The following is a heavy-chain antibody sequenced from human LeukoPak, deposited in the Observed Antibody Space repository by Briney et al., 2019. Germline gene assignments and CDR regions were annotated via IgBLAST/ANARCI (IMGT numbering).Heavy chain of an antibody. D-gene: IGHD3-3*01. Sequence: PSETLSLTCTVSGGSISSYYWRWLRQPPGKGLEWIGYIYYSGSTNYNPSLKSRVTISVDTSKNQFSLKLSSVTAADTAVYYCASRYYDFWSGYYIDNYYYYMDVWGKGTTVTVSS. CDR1: GGSISSYY. CDR3: ASRYYDFWSGYYIDNYYYYMDV. CDR2: IYYSGST. V-gene: IGHV4-59*01. J-gene: IGHJ6*03.